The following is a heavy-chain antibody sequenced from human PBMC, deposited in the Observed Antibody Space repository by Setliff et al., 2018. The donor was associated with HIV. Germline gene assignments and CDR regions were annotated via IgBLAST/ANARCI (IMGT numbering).Heavy chain of an antibody. D-gene: IGHD6-13*01. CDR2: IYYSGNT. CDR1: GGSIKSSSYY. CDR3: ARAISAAGIAPFDF. Sequence: SETLSLTCTVSGGSIKSSSYYWGWIRQPPGKGLDWIGSIYYSGNTYYNPSLKSRVTISEDTSRNQFSLRLSSVTAADTAIYYCARAISAAGIAPFDFWGQGTLVTVSS. J-gene: IGHJ4*02. V-gene: IGHV4-39*07.